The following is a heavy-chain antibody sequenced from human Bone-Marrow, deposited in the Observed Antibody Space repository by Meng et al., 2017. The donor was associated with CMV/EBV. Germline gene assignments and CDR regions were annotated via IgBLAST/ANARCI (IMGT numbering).Heavy chain of an antibody. D-gene: IGHD2-2*01. CDR3: AKNQLLSISAFDI. CDR2: IKQDGSEK. CDR1: GFTFSSYW. Sequence: GESLKISCAASGFTFSSYWMSWVRQAPGKGLEWVANIKQDGSEKYYVDSVKGRFTISRDNAKNSLYLQMNSLRAEDTAVYYCAKNQLLSISAFDIWGQGTMVTVSS. J-gene: IGHJ3*02. V-gene: IGHV3-7*01.